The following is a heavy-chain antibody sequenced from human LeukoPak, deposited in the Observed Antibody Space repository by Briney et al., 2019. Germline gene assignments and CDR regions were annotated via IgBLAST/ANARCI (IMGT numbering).Heavy chain of an antibody. D-gene: IGHD3-10*01. J-gene: IGHJ5*02. CDR2: IIPIFGTA. CDR3: ARVRFGELSLPAVSWFDP. CDR1: GGTFSSYA. Sequence: ASVKVSCKASGGTFSSYAISWVRQAPGQGLEWMGGIIPIFGTANYAQKFQGRVTMTRDTPISTAYMELSRLRSDDTAVYYCARVRFGELSLPAVSWFDPWGQGTLVTVSS. V-gene: IGHV1-69*05.